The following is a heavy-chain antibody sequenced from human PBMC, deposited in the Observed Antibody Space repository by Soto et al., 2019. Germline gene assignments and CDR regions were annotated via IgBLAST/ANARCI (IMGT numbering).Heavy chain of an antibody. J-gene: IGHJ4*02. CDR2: ISGSGGST. Sequence: PGGSLRFSCAASGFTFSSYAMSWVRQAPGKGLEWVSAISGSGGSTYYADSVKGRFTISRDNSKNTLYLQMNSLRAEDTAVYYCAKDQISVRIAARPDYWGQGTLVTVSS. CDR3: AKDQISVRIAARPDY. CDR1: GFTFSSYA. V-gene: IGHV3-23*01. D-gene: IGHD6-6*01.